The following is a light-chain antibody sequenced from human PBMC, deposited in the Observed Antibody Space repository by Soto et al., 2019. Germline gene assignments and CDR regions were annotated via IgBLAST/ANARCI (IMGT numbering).Light chain of an antibody. CDR3: QQCQSFPIT. CDR2: AAS. CDR1: QDINTY. Sequence: DIQLTQSPSFLSASVGDRVTITCRASQDINTYLAWYQQKPGKAPKLLIFAASTLQNGVPSRFSSSGSGTEFTITLSSPHPEDPATYYCQQCQSFPITFGQGTRLEIK. J-gene: IGKJ5*01. V-gene: IGKV1-9*01.